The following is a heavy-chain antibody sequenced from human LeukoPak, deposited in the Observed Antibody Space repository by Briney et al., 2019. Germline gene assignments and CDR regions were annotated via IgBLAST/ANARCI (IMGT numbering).Heavy chain of an antibody. D-gene: IGHD6-13*01. CDR3: ARDVRRYNSNWENWFDP. J-gene: IGHJ5*02. CDR1: GYTFTSYG. V-gene: IGHV1-18*01. CDR2: ISAYNGNT. Sequence: ASVKVSCKASGYTFTSYGINWVRQAPGQGLEWMGWISAYNGNTNYAQKLQGRVTMTTDTSTSTASMELRSLRSDDTAVYYCARDVRRYNSNWENWFDPWGQGTLVTVSS.